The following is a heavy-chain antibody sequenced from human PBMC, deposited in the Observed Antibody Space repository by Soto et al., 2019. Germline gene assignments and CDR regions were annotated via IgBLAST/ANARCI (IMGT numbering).Heavy chain of an antibody. CDR3: ARDDCSSTSCHTGGYYYYYGMDV. CDR1: GYTFTSYG. D-gene: IGHD2-2*01. J-gene: IGHJ6*02. CDR2: ISAYNGNT. Sequence: ASVKVSCKASGYTFTSYGISWVRQAPGQGLEWMGWISAYNGNTNYAQKLQGRVTMTTDTSTSTAYMELRSLRSDDTAVYYCARDDCSSTSCHTGGYYYYYGMDVWGQGTTVTASS. V-gene: IGHV1-18*04.